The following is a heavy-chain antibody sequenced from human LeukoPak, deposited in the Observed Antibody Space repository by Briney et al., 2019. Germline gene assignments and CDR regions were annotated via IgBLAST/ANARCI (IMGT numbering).Heavy chain of an antibody. CDR1: GRSFSNYA. Sequence: SVRVSCKASGRSFSNYAISWVRQAPGQGLEWMGGISPTFGKANYAQKFQGRVTITADESTNTVYMEMSSLRSEDTAVYYCATDWDLGYSSGGAANAPKPGYYSEGDAFDIWGQGTMVIVSS. D-gene: IGHD2-15*01. CDR3: ATDWDLGYSSGGAANAPKPGYYSEGDAFDI. J-gene: IGHJ3*02. V-gene: IGHV1-69*13. CDR2: ISPTFGKA.